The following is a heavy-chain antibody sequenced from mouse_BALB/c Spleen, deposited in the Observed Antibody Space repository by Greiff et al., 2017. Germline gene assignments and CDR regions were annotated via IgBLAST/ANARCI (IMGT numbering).Heavy chain of an antibody. V-gene: IGHV7-3*02. CDR3: ARGYDYDAMDY. CDR1: GFTFTDYY. J-gene: IGHJ4*01. Sequence: EVHLVESGGGLVQPGGSLRLSCATSGFTFTDYYMSWVRQPPGKALEWLGFIRNKANGYTTEYSASVKGRFTISRDNSQSILYLQMNTLRAEDSATYYCARGYDYDAMDYWGQGTSVTVSS. CDR2: IRNKANGYTT.